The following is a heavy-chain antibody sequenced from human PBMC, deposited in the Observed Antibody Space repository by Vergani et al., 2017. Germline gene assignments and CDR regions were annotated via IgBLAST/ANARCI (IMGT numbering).Heavy chain of an antibody. D-gene: IGHD4-17*01. CDR3: ARGYGRFDY. J-gene: IGHJ4*02. Sequence: EVQLLESGGGLVQPGGSLRLSCAASGFTFSNYAMSWVRQAPGKGLEWVSGISGSGGSTYYADSVKGRFTISRDNSKNSLYLQMNSLRAEDTAVYYCARGYGRFDYWGQGTLVTVSS. CDR1: GFTFSNYA. CDR2: ISGSGGST. V-gene: IGHV3-23*01.